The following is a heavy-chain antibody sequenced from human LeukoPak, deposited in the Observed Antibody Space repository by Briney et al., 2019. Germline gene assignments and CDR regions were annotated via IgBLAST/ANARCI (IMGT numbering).Heavy chain of an antibody. CDR3: AKEFSKDIVVVPAAMDY. CDR2: IRYDGSNK. CDR1: GFTFSSYG. V-gene: IGHV3-30*02. J-gene: IGHJ4*02. Sequence: GGSLRLSCAASGFTFSSYGMHWVRQAPGKGLEWVAFIRYDGSNKYYADSVKGRFTISRDNSKNTLYLQMNSLRAEDTAVYYCAKEFSKDIVVVPAAMDYWGQGTLVTVSS. D-gene: IGHD2-2*01.